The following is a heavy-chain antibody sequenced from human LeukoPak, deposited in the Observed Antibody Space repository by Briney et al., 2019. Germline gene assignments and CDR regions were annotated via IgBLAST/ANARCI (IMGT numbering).Heavy chain of an antibody. CDR2: INHRGST. Sequence: SETLSLTCAVYGGSFSGYYWSWIRQPPGKGLEWIGEINHRGSTNYNPSLKSRVTISVDTSKNQFSLKLSSVTAADTAVYYCARSPITIFGVVIPSYYYGMDVWGQGTTVTVSS. CDR3: ARSPITIFGVVIPSYYYGMDV. J-gene: IGHJ6*02. CDR1: GGSFSGYY. D-gene: IGHD3-3*01. V-gene: IGHV4-34*01.